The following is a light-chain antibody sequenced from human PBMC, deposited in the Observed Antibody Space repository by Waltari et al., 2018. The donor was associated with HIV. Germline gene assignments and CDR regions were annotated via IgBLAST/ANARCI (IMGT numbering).Light chain of an antibody. CDR2: SNN. Sequence: QSVLTQPPSASGTPGQRVTIPCSGRSSHIGRTYVYWYQQLPGTAPKLLIYSNNQRPSGVPDRFSGSKSGTSASLAISGLRSEDEADYYCAAWDDSLSGWVFGGGTKLTVL. V-gene: IGLV1-47*02. CDR3: AAWDDSLSGWV. CDR1: SSHIGRTY. J-gene: IGLJ3*02.